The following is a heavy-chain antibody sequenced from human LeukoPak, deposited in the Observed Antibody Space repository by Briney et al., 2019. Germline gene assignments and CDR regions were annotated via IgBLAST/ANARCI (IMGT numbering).Heavy chain of an antibody. D-gene: IGHD3-10*01. Sequence: PSETLSLTCTVSGGSISSSSYYWGWIRQPPGKGLEWIGSIYYSGSTYYNPSLKSRVTISVDTSKNQFSLKLSSVTAADTAVYYCARQTRRRDVWFGELLALDYWGQGTLVTVSS. CDR2: IYYSGST. J-gene: IGHJ4*02. V-gene: IGHV4-39*01. CDR1: GGSISSSSYY. CDR3: ARQTRRRDVWFGELLALDY.